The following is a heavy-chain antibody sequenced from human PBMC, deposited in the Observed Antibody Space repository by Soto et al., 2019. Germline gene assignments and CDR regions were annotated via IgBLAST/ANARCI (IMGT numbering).Heavy chain of an antibody. Sequence: EVQLVQSGAEVKKPGESVKISCKGSGYNFAGHWIAWVRQVPGKGLEYMGIIYPSDSQVSYSPSFQGQVTISADKSIGTAYLQVTRLKASDTAIFYCARPETAPHLTRFEYRGQGTLVTVSS. V-gene: IGHV5-51*01. CDR2: IYPSDSQV. CDR3: ARPETAPHLTRFEY. J-gene: IGHJ4*02. CDR1: GYNFAGHW.